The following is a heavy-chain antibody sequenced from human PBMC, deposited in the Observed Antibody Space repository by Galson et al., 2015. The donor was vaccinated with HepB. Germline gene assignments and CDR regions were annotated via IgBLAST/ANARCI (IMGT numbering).Heavy chain of an antibody. Sequence: SLRLSCAASGFTFSSYSMNWVRQAPGKGLEWVSYISSSSSTIYYADSVKGRFTISRDNAKNSLYLQMNSLRAEDTAVYYCARDMADYGSGSYAFDIWGQGTMVTVSS. J-gene: IGHJ3*02. CDR1: GFTFSSYS. CDR3: ARDMADYGSGSYAFDI. CDR2: ISSSSSTI. V-gene: IGHV3-48*04. D-gene: IGHD3-10*01.